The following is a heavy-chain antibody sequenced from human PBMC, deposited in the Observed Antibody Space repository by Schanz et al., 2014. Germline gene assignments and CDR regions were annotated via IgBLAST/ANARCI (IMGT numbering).Heavy chain of an antibody. V-gene: IGHV3-33*08. CDR1: GFTFSDYG. Sequence: QVQLVESGGGVVQPGRSLRLSCGASGFTFSDYGTHWVRQAPGKGLEWVAYIRFDASAKYYGDSVEGRFTISRDNAKNTLYLQMNSLRADDTAVYYCARTDQQMQRPDYWGQGTLVIVSS. CDR3: ARTDQQMQRPDY. J-gene: IGHJ4*02. CDR2: IRFDASAK. D-gene: IGHD2-2*01.